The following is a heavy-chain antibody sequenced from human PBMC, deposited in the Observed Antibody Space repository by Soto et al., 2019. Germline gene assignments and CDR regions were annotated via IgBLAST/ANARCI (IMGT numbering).Heavy chain of an antibody. J-gene: IGHJ6*02. CDR3: AKHLHIVVRFSSLFSFYGLDV. V-gene: IGHV3-21*01. D-gene: IGHD2-21*01. CDR1: GFTFSSYS. CDR2: ISSSSSYI. Sequence: GGSLRLSCAASGFTFSSYSMNWVRQAPGKGLEWVSSISSSSSYIYYADSVKGRFTISRDNAKNSLYLQMNSLRAEDTAVYYCAKHLHIVVRFSSLFSFYGLDVWGQGTTVTVSS.